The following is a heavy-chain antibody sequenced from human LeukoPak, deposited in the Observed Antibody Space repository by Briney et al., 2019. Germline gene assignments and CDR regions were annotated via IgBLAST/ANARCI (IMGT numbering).Heavy chain of an antibody. CDR1: GGSISSYY. J-gene: IGHJ4*02. D-gene: IGHD5-12*01. Sequence: SETLSLTCTVSGGSISSYYWSWIRQPPGKGLEWIWYIYYSGSTNYNPPLKSRVTISVDTSKNQFSLKLSSVTAADTAVYYCARSPTYGGYPANFDYWGQGTLVTVSS. V-gene: IGHV4-59*01. CDR3: ARSPTYGGYPANFDY. CDR2: IYYSGST.